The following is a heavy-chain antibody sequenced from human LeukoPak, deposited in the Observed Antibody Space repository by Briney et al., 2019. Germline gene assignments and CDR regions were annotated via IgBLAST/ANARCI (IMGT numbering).Heavy chain of an antibody. CDR1: GFTFSSYA. J-gene: IGHJ4*02. CDR3: ANQYYYGSGSPKRRYYFDY. Sequence: PGGSLRLSCAASGFTFSSYAMSWVRQAPGKGLEWVSAISGSGGSTHYADSAKGRFTISRDNSKNTLYLQMNSLRAEDTAVYYCANQYYYGSGSPKRRYYFDYWGQGTLVTVSS. V-gene: IGHV3-23*01. CDR2: ISGSGGST. D-gene: IGHD3-10*01.